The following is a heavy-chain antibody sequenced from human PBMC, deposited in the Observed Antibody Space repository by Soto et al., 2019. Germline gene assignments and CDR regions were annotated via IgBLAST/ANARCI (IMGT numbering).Heavy chain of an antibody. CDR3: ARWSYLDY. D-gene: IGHD3-3*01. CDR1: GFSFGSYA. CDR2: ISGSDGKT. Sequence: GGSLRLSCAASGFSFGSYALSWVRQAPGKGLEWVSTISGSDGKTFYADSVKGRFSISRDTSQSTLYLQMNSLRADDTAMYYCARWSYLDYWVHGTRVTVSS. J-gene: IGHJ4*01. V-gene: IGHV3-23*01.